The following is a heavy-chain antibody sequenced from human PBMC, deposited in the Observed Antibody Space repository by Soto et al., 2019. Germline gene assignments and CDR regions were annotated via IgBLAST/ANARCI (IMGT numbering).Heavy chain of an antibody. D-gene: IGHD3-16*02. Sequence: PSETLSLTCTVSGGSISSYYWSWIRQPPGKGLEWIGYIYYSGSTNYNPSLKSRVTISVDTSKNQFSLKLSSVTAADTAVYYCARERIDYYYYGMDVWGQGTTVTVSS. CDR1: GGSISSYY. CDR2: IYYSGST. V-gene: IGHV4-59*01. CDR3: ARERIDYYYYGMDV. J-gene: IGHJ6*02.